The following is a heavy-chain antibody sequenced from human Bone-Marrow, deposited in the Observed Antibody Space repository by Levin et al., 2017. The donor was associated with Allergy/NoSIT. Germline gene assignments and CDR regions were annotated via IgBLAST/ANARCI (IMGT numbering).Heavy chain of an antibody. Sequence: GSLRLSCTVSGGSISSYYWSWIRQPPGKGLEWIGYIYYSGSTNYNPSLKSRVTISVDTSKNQFSLKLSSVTAADTAVYYCARHYVWGSYYDYWGQGTLVTVSS. D-gene: IGHD3-16*01. CDR2: IYYSGST. V-gene: IGHV4-59*08. CDR3: ARHYVWGSYYDY. J-gene: IGHJ4*02. CDR1: GGSISSYY.